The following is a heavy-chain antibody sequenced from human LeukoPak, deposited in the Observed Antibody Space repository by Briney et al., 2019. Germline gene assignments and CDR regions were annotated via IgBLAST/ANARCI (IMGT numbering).Heavy chain of an antibody. J-gene: IGHJ4*02. Sequence: GESLKISRKGSGYSFTAYWIGWVRQVPGKGLEWMGVVYPGDSDSDTKYSPSFQGQVTISADKSISTAYLQWNSLKASDTAIYYCARRDYYGSGSYWGAFDYWGQGTLVTVSS. CDR3: ARRDYYGSGSYWGAFDY. D-gene: IGHD3-10*01. V-gene: IGHV5-51*01. CDR1: GYSFTAYW. CDR2: VYPGDSDSDT.